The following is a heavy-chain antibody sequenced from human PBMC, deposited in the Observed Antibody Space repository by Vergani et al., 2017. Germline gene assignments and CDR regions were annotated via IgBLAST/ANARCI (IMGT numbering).Heavy chain of an antibody. CDR2: IDHTGRP. D-gene: IGHD4-11*01. J-gene: IGHJ6*03. V-gene: IGHV4-34*01. CDR1: GGSFTSYH. CDR3: ARVNTETNGHLYYYYYMDV. Sequence: QVQLQQWGGGLLKPSETLSLTCVVNGGSFTSYHWTWIRQSPGEALEWVGDIDHTGRPDYNPPPKSRLTMSVDKSRNQFSLTLNSVTATDTAIYFCARVNTETNGHLYYYYYMDVWGQGTAVTVS.